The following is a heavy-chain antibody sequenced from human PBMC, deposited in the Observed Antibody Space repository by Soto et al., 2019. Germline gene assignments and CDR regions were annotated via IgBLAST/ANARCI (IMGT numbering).Heavy chain of an antibody. CDR1: GFTLSNHG. CDR2: TSSAGSIE. Sequence: PGGSLRLSCAASGFTLSNHGMQWVRQAPGKGLEGGAVTSSAGSIEHYADSVKGRFTISRDNSKNTLYLQMNSLRGEDTAMYYCAKETGQRGSSYGAYFDYWGQGTLVTVSS. CDR3: AKETGQRGSSYGAYFDY. V-gene: IGHV3-30*18. D-gene: IGHD5-18*01. J-gene: IGHJ4*02.